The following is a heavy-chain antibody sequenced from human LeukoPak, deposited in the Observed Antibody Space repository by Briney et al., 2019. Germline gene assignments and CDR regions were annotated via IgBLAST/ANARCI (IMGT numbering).Heavy chain of an antibody. D-gene: IGHD6-13*01. V-gene: IGHV3-23*01. CDR1: GFTFSSYA. CDR3: ARVMVSSSWYDAFDI. CDR2: ISGSGTNT. J-gene: IGHJ3*02. Sequence: GESLRLSCAASGFTFSSYAMSWVRQAPGKGLEWVSAISGSGTNTYYADSVKGRFTISRDNSKNTLYLQMNSLRAEDTAVYYCARVMVSSSWYDAFDIWGQGTMVTVSS.